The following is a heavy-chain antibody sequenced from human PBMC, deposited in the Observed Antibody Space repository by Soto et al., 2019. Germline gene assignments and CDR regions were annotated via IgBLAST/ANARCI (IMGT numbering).Heavy chain of an antibody. D-gene: IGHD2-8*01. CDR1: GFSFSTYG. Sequence: GGSLRLSCAASGFSFSTYGMHWVRQAPGKGLEWVAVILSDGSNKYYADSVKGRFTISRDNSKNTLYLQMNSLRAEDTAVYYCAKDKCTDASCYLFDYWGQGTLVTVSS. V-gene: IGHV3-30*18. CDR3: AKDKCTDASCYLFDY. CDR2: ILSDGSNK. J-gene: IGHJ4*01.